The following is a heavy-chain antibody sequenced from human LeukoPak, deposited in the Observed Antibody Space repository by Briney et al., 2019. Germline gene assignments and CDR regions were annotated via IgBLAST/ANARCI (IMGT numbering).Heavy chain of an antibody. J-gene: IGHJ4*02. CDR2: ITGSSGTT. CDR1: GFTFGSHA. Sequence: PGGSLRLSCVGSGFTFGSHAMSWVRQAPGKGLTWVSSITGSSGTTYYADSVKGRFTISRDNAKNSLYLQMNSLRAEDTAVYYCARDSYYGGTQDYWGQGTLVTVSS. V-gene: IGHV3-23*01. D-gene: IGHD4-23*01. CDR3: ARDSYYGGTQDY.